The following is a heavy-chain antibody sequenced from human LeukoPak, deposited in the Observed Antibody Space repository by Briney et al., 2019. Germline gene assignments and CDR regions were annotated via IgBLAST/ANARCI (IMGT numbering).Heavy chain of an antibody. J-gene: IGHJ5*02. V-gene: IGHV3-21*01. CDR1: GFTSSSYS. Sequence: GGSLRLSCAASGFTSSSYSMNWVRQAPGRGLEWVSSISSSSSYIYYADSVKGRFTIPRDNAKNSLYLQMNSLRAEDTAVYYCARDGRIVVVPAAIRGNWFDPWGQGTLVTVSS. D-gene: IGHD2-2*02. CDR3: ARDGRIVVVPAAIRGNWFDP. CDR2: ISSSSSYI.